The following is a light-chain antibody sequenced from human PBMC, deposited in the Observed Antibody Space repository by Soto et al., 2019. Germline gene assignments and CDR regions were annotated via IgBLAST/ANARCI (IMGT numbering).Light chain of an antibody. Sequence: QSALTQPPSASGSPGQSVTISCTGTSSDVDNYNYGSWYQQHPGRAPKLMIYEVSKRPSGVPGRFSGSKSGNTASLTVSGLQAEDEADYYCSSYGGSNTVVFGGGTKLTVL. CDR1: SSDVDNYNY. V-gene: IGLV2-8*01. CDR3: SSYGGSNTVV. J-gene: IGLJ2*01. CDR2: EVS.